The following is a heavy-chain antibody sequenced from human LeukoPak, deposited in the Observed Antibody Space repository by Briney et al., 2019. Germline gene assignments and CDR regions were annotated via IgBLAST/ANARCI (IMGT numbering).Heavy chain of an antibody. CDR3: ARAPRRYYYDSSGWYYFDY. Sequence: PGGSLRLSCAASGFTFSSYDMHWVRQATGKGLEWVSAIGTAGDTYYPGSVKGRFTISRENAKNSLYLQMNSLRAGDTAVYYCARAPRRYYYDSSGWYYFDYWGQGTLVTVSS. V-gene: IGHV3-13*01. CDR1: GFTFSSYD. J-gene: IGHJ4*02. D-gene: IGHD3-22*01. CDR2: IGTAGDT.